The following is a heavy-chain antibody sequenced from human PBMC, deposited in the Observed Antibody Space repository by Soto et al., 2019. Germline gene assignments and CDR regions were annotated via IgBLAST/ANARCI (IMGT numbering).Heavy chain of an antibody. CDR3: VRAAGYSGNDYVYYYGMDV. Sequence: QVQLVESGGGVVQPGRSLRLSCAASGFTFRNYGMHWVRQAPAQGLEWVALVWYDGGNKNYVDSVKGRFTSSRDNSKNPLYLQMDSLRDEDTAVYYCVRAAGYSGNDYVYYYGMDVWGQGTTVTVSS. D-gene: IGHD5-12*01. CDR1: GFTFRNYG. V-gene: IGHV3-33*01. CDR2: VWYDGGNK. J-gene: IGHJ6*02.